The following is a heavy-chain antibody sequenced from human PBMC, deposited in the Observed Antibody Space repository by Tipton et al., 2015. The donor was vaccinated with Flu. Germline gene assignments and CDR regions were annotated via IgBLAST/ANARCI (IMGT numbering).Heavy chain of an antibody. CDR2: IYYSGST. J-gene: IGHJ4*02. V-gene: IGHV4-59*08. D-gene: IGHD1-26*01. CDR1: GGSISSYY. Sequence: TLSLTCTVSGGSISSYYWSWIRQPPGKGLEWIGYIYYSGSTNYNPSLKSRVTISVDTSKNQFSLKLSSVTAADTAVYYCATSDSGSYYYNYWGQRTLVTVSS. CDR3: ATSDSGSYYYNY.